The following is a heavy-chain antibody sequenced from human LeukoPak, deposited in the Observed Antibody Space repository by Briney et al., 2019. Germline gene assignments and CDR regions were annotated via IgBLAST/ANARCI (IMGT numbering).Heavy chain of an antibody. D-gene: IGHD3-22*01. CDR3: AKDYYDSSGYYWGAFDI. V-gene: IGHV3-9*01. CDR1: GFTFDDYA. J-gene: IGHJ3*02. Sequence: GRSLRLSCAASGFTFDDYAMHWVRQAPGKGLEWVSGISWNSGSIGYADSVKGRFTISRDNAKNSLYLQMNSLRAEDTALYYCAKDYYDSSGYYWGAFDIWGQGTMVTVSS. CDR2: ISWNSGSI.